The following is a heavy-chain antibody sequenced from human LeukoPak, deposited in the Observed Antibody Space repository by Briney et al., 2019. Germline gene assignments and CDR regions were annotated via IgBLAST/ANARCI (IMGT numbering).Heavy chain of an antibody. J-gene: IGHJ6*03. V-gene: IGHV3-9*01. CDR2: ISWNSGSI. Sequence: PGRSLRLSCAASGFTFDDYAMHWVRQAPGKGLEWVSGISWNSGSIGYADSVKGRFTISRDNSKNSLYLQMNSLRTEDTALYYCAKDGFDVLDYPTDYYYYMDVWGKGTTVTVSS. CDR1: GFTFDDYA. D-gene: IGHD3-9*01. CDR3: AKDGFDVLDYPTDYYYYMDV.